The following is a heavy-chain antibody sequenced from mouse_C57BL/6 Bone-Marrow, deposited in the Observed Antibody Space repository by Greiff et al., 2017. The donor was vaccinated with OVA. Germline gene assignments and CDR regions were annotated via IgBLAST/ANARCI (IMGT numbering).Heavy chain of an antibody. CDR2: IYPGNSEP. V-gene: IGHV1-5*01. CDR1: GYTFTSYW. CDR3: PRDSYKFAS. Sequence: EVKLQESGTVLARPGASVKMSCKTSGYTFTSYWMHWVKQRPGQGLEWIGAIYPGNSEPSYNQKFKGKANLTAGTSASTASMELSSLSNEYSAVFYCPRDSYKFASWGQGTLVTVSA. J-gene: IGHJ3*01. D-gene: IGHD1-1*01.